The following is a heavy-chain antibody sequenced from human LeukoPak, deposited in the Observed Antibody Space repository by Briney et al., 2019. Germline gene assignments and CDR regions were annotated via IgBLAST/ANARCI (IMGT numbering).Heavy chain of an antibody. D-gene: IGHD2-21*01. J-gene: IGHJ6*02. CDR2: INHSGST. V-gene: IGHV4-34*01. CDR1: GGSFSGYY. CDR3: ASDCGYYYCMDV. Sequence: TASETLSLSCAVYGGSFSGYYWSWIRQPPGKGLEWIGEINHSGSTNYNPSLKSRVTISVDTSKNQFSLKLSSVTAADTAVYYCASDCGYYYCMDVWGQGTTVTVSS.